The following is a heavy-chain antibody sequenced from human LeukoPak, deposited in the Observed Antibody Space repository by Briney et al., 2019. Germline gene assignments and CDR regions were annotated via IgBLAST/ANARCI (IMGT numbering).Heavy chain of an antibody. CDR1: GFTFSSYS. J-gene: IGHJ4*02. Sequence: PGGSLRLSCAASGFTFSSYSMNWVRQAPGKGLEWVAFIRYDGSNKYYADSVKGRFTISRDNSKNTLYLQMNSLRAEDTAVYYCAASTNKIGRLGELSFSYWGQGTLVTVSS. D-gene: IGHD3-16*02. V-gene: IGHV3-30*02. CDR3: AASTNKIGRLGELSFSY. CDR2: IRYDGSNK.